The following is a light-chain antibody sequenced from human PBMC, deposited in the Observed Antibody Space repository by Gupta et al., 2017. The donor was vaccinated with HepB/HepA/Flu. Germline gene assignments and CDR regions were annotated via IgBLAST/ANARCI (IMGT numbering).Light chain of an antibody. V-gene: IGLV2-23*02. Sequence: QSALTQPASVSGSPGQAITISCTGTSNDVGAYNFVSWYQHHPDKAPELMIYEVTKRPSGVSNRVSGSKSGNTASLTISGLQPEDEADYYCCSYVGSSTVVFGGGTKLTVL. CDR3: CSYVGSSTVV. CDR2: EVT. J-gene: IGLJ2*01. CDR1: SNDVGAYNF.